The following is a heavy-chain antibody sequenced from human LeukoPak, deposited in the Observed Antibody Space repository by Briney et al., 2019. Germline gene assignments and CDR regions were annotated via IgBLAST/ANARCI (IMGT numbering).Heavy chain of an antibody. J-gene: IGHJ4*02. CDR1: GFIFSDYY. V-gene: IGHV3-11*01. Sequence: GGSLRRSCAASGFIFSDYYMSWIRQAPGKGLEWRSYISGGGTTIYYADSVKGRFTSSRDNSKNSLDLHMSGLRAEDTAMYYCARDSWEMATMGLGFWGQGALVTVSS. CDR2: ISGGGTTI. CDR3: ARDSWEMATMGLGF. D-gene: IGHD5-24*01.